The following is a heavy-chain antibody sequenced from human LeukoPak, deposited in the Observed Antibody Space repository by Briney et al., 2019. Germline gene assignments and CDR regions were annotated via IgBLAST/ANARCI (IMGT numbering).Heavy chain of an antibody. CDR2: IYYSGST. J-gene: IGHJ5*01. CDR3: ASQSGSSGWFGY. V-gene: IGHV4-59*08. CDR1: GGSISTYY. D-gene: IGHD6-19*01. Sequence: SETLSLTCNVSGGSISTYYWSWIRQPPGKGLEWIGYIYYSGSTNYNPSLKSRVTISKDTSKNQFSLKLTSVTAADTAVYYCASQSGSSGWFGYWGQGTLVTVSS.